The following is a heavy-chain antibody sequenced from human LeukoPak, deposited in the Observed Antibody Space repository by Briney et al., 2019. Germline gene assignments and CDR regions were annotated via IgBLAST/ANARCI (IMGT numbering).Heavy chain of an antibody. CDR3: ARDPYNTGGYAAFDI. V-gene: IGHV3-7*01. CDR2: IKQDGSEK. J-gene: IGHJ3*02. Sequence: GGSLRLSCAASGFTFSSNWMTWVRQAPGKGLEWVANIKQDGSEKQYVDSVKGRFTISRDNAKNSLYLQMNSLRVEDTAVYYCARDPYNTGGYAAFDIWGQGTMVTVSS. D-gene: IGHD3-22*01. CDR1: GFTFSSNW.